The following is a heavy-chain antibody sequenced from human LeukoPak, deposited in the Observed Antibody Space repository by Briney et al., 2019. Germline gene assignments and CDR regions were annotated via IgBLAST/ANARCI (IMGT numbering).Heavy chain of an antibody. CDR3: ARKATTGPTKAAFDI. CDR2: INHRGST. CDR1: GGSFSGYY. D-gene: IGHD4-17*01. V-gene: IGHV4-34*01. Sequence: SETLSLTCAVYGGSFSGYYWSWIRQPPGKGLEWIGEINHRGSTNHNPSLESRVTMSVDTSKNQFSLKLSSVTAVDTAVYYCARKATTGPTKAAFDIWGQGTMVTVSS. J-gene: IGHJ3*02.